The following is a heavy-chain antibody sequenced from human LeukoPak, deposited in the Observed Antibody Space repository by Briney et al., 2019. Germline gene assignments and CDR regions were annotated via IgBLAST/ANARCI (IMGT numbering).Heavy chain of an antibody. Sequence: GGSLRLSCAASGFTFSGSAMHWVRQASGKGLEWVGRIRSKANSYATAYATSVKGRFTISRDNSKNTLYLQMNSLRAEDTAVYYCARELTEPLGYCSGGSCYGDRHDAFDIWGQGTMVTVSS. V-gene: IGHV3-73*01. D-gene: IGHD2-15*01. CDR1: GFTFSGSA. J-gene: IGHJ3*02. CDR3: ARELTEPLGYCSGGSCYGDRHDAFDI. CDR2: IRSKANSYAT.